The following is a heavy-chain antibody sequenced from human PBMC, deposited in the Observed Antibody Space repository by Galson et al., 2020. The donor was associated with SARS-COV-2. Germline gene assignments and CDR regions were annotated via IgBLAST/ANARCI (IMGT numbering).Heavy chain of an antibody. V-gene: IGHV3-23*01. J-gene: IGHJ4*02. Sequence: TGGSLRLSCATYGFIFSNYAISWVRQALGKGLEWVSTISGSGGTTFYADSVKGRFTISRDYSKNTLYLQMDSLRAEDTAVYYCAKTGGSFYDSTGFYVFDYWGQGALVTVSS. CDR2: ISGSGGTT. CDR1: GFIFSNYA. CDR3: AKTGGSFYDSTGFYVFDY. D-gene: IGHD3-22*01.